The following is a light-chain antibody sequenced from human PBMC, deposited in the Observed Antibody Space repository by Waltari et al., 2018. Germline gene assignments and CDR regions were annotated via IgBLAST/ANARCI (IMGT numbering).Light chain of an antibody. J-gene: IGKJ1*01. V-gene: IGKV3-15*01. CDR1: QSVSSN. Sequence: EIVMTQSPATLSVSPGERATLSCRASQSVSSNLAWYQQKPGQAPRLLMYGASTRATGFPARFSGSGSGTEFTLTISSLQSEDFAVYYCQHYNNWPPWTFGKGTKVEIK. CDR2: GAS. CDR3: QHYNNWPPWT.